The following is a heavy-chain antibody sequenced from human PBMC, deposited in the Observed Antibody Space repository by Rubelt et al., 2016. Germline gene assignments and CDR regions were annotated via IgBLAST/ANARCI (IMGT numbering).Heavy chain of an antibody. J-gene: IGHJ5*01. CDR1: GFLFSSEN. Sequence: EVQLVESGGGLVQPGGSLRLSCAASGFLFSSENMNWVRQAPGKGLEWISYISSVSSTVFYADSVKGRFTISRDNAKNSLFLQMNNLRDEDTALYYCARGYTSSWFYWWGQGTLVTVSS. D-gene: IGHD6-13*01. CDR2: ISSVSSTV. CDR3: ARGYTSSWFYW. V-gene: IGHV3-48*02.